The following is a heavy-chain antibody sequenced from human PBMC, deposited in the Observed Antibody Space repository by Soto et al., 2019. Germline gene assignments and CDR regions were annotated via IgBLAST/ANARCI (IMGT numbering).Heavy chain of an antibody. D-gene: IGHD5-18*01. Sequence: EVQLLESGGGLVQPGGSLRLSCAASGFIFSSSAMTWVRQAPGKGLEWVSGLSAGGPATYYADSVKGRFTISRDNSKNTLYLQVNSLRVEDTALYYCARAVGWSSYAYLTADWGHGTLVTVSS. CDR1: GFIFSSSA. CDR3: ARAVGWSSYAYLTAD. J-gene: IGHJ4*01. CDR2: LSAGGPAT. V-gene: IGHV3-23*01.